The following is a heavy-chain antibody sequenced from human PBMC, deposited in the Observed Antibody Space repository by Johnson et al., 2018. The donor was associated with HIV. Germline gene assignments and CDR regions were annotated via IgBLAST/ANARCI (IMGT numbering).Heavy chain of an antibody. CDR2: IYSDGGT. V-gene: IGHV3-66*01. CDR1: GLTVSGNY. D-gene: IGHD3-22*01. CDR3: ARDAPNFVHSSGVRDDAFDI. Sequence: VQLVESGGGLVQPGGSLILSCAASGLTVSGNYMNWVRQAPGKGLEWVSVIYSDGGTYYADSVQGRFTLSRDNSQNTLYLQMNSLRAEDTAVYYCARDAPNFVHSSGVRDDAFDIWGPGTMVTVSS. J-gene: IGHJ3*02.